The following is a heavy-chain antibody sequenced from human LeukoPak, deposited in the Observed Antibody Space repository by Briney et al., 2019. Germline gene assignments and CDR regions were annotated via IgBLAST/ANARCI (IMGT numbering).Heavy chain of an antibody. D-gene: IGHD6-19*01. Sequence: GASVKVSCKASGYTFTSYGISWVRQAPGQGLEWMGWISAYDGNTNYAQKLQGRVTMTTDTSTSTAYMELRTLSSDDTAVYYCARGSSGWPNYYFDFWGQGTLVTVSS. CDR1: GYTFTSYG. CDR3: ARGSSGWPNYYFDF. V-gene: IGHV1-18*01. J-gene: IGHJ4*02. CDR2: ISAYDGNT.